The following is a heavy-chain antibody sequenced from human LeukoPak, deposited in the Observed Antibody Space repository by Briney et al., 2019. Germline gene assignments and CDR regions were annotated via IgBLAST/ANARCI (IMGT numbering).Heavy chain of an antibody. V-gene: IGHV3-11*01. Sequence: GGSLRLSCAASGFTFSDYYMSWIRQAPGKGREWVSYISSSGNTIYYADSVKGRFTISRDNAKNSLYLQMNSLTAEDTAVYYCAGPQGVIIPPDAFVIWGQGTMVTVSS. CDR2: ISSSGNTI. CDR3: AGPQGVIIPPDAFVI. CDR1: GFTFSDYY. D-gene: IGHD3-10*01. J-gene: IGHJ3*02.